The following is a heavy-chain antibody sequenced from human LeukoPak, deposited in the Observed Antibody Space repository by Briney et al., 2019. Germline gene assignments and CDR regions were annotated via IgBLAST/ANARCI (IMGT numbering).Heavy chain of an antibody. CDR1: GFTFSSYD. CDR3: ARDDSRTRAFDI. Sequence: GGSLRLSCAASGFTFSSYDMHWVRQATGKGLEWVSAIGTAGDTYYPGSVKGRFTISRENAKNSLYLQMNSLRAGDTAVYYCARDDSRTRAFDIWGQGTMVTVSS. CDR2: IGTAGDT. D-gene: IGHD3-22*01. J-gene: IGHJ3*02. V-gene: IGHV3-13*01.